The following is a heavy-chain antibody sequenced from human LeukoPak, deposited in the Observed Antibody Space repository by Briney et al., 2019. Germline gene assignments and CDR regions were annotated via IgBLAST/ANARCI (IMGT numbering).Heavy chain of an antibody. D-gene: IGHD4-11*01. Sequence: SETLSLTCTVSGDSSSSYYWSWVRQPPGKGLEWIGRIYTSGSTNYNPSLKSRVTMSVDTSKNQFSLKLSSVTAADTAVYYCARNGYSNSYYYYYMDVWGKGTTVTVSS. J-gene: IGHJ6*03. V-gene: IGHV4-4*07. CDR3: ARNGYSNSYYYYYMDV. CDR1: GDSSSSYY. CDR2: IYTSGST.